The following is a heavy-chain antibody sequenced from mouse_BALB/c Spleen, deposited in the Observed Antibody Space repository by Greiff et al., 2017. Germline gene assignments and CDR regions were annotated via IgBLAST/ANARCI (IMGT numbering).Heavy chain of an antibody. J-gene: IGHJ2*01. Sequence: EVKLQESGAELVKPGASVKLSCTASGFNIKDTYMHWVKQRPEQGLEWIGRIDPANGNTKYDPKFQGKATITADTSSNPAYLQLSSLTSEDTAVYYGALYYGDYWGQGTTLTVSS. V-gene: IGHV14-3*02. CDR2: IDPANGNT. CDR1: GFNIKDTY. CDR3: ALYYGDY.